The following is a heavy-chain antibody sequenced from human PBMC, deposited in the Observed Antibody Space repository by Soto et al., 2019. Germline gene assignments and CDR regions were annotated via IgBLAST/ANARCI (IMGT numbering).Heavy chain of an antibody. CDR3: ARTITXEMAXTGLAFDY. Sequence: QVQLVQSGAEVKKPGASVKVSCKASGYTFTSYYMHWVRQAPGQGLEWMGIINPSGGSTSYAQKFQGRVTMTRDTSTSTVYMELSSLRSEDTAVYYCARTITXEMAXTGLAFDYWGQGTLVTVSS. CDR1: GYTFTSYY. V-gene: IGHV1-46*01. J-gene: IGHJ4*02. D-gene: IGHD5-12*01. CDR2: INPSGGST.